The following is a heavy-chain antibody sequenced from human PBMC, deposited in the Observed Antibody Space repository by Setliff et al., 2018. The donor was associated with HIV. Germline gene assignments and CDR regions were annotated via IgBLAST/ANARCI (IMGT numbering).Heavy chain of an antibody. CDR1: GGSISSGGYY. Sequence: SETLSLTCTVSGGSISSGGYYWSWIRQHPGKGLECIGYISYSGGTYYKPSLKSRVTISVDTSKNQLSLKLSSVTAADTAVYYCARVPSIETILFDSWGQGTLVTVSS. J-gene: IGHJ4*02. V-gene: IGHV4-31*03. CDR2: ISYSGGT. CDR3: ARVPSIETILFDS. D-gene: IGHD2-2*02.